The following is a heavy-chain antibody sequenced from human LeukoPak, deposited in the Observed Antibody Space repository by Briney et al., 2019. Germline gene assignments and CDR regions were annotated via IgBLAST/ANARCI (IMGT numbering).Heavy chain of an antibody. CDR2: ISGSGGRT. D-gene: IGHD3-22*01. CDR3: AKRGVVIRVILVGFHKEAYYFDS. Sequence: PGGSLRLSCAVSGITLSNYGMSWVRQAPGKGLEWVAGISGSGGRTNYADSVKGRFTISRDNPKNTLYLQMNSVRAEDTAVYFCAKRGVVIRVILVGFHKEAYYFDSWGQGALVTVSS. CDR1: GITLSNYG. V-gene: IGHV3-23*01. J-gene: IGHJ4*02.